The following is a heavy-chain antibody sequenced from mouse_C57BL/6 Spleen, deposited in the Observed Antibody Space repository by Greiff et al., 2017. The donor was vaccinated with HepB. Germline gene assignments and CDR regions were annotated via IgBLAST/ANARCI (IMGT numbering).Heavy chain of an antibody. Sequence: QVQLQQSGAELVKPGASVKISCKASGYAFSSYWMNWVKQRPGKGLEWIGQIYPGDGDTNYNGKFKGKATLTADKSSSTAYMQLSSLTSEDSAVYFCARGPEVPGYAMDYWGQGTSVTVSS. V-gene: IGHV1-80*01. CDR1: GYAFSSYW. J-gene: IGHJ4*01. CDR3: ARGPEVPGYAMDY. CDR2: IYPGDGDT.